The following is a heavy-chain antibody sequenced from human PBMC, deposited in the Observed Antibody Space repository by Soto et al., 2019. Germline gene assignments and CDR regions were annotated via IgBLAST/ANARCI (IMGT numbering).Heavy chain of an antibody. CDR3: ARSTPGNPFDI. CDR1: GFSFTSYT. J-gene: IGHJ3*02. V-gene: IGHV3-21*01. D-gene: IGHD3-10*01. CDR2: ISAGGRSI. Sequence: GGSLILSCAASGFSFTSYTMNWVRQAPGKGLEWVASISAGGRSIYYADSLKGRSTVSRDNAKSSLYLQMNSLRAEDTAVYYCARSTPGNPFDIWGQGTMVTVSS.